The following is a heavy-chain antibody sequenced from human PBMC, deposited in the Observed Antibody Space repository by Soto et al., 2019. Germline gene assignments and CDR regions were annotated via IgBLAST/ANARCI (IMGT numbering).Heavy chain of an antibody. V-gene: IGHV5-51*01. D-gene: IGHD3-9*01. CDR2: IYPGDSDT. J-gene: IGHJ3*02. CDR1: GYSFTSYW. Sequence: GESLKISCKGSGYSFTSYWIGWVRQMPGKGLEWMGIIYPGDSDTRYSPSFQGQATISADKSISTAYLQWSSLKASDTAMYYCARRDYDILTGYYFAFDIWGQGTMVTVSS. CDR3: ARRDYDILTGYYFAFDI.